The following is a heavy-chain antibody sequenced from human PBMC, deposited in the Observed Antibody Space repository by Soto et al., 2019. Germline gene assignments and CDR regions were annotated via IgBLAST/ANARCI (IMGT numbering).Heavy chain of an antibody. D-gene: IGHD6-6*01. CDR1: GYTFITYG. Sequence: QVQLVQSGAEVKKPGASVKVSCKASGYTFITYGISWVRQAPGQGLEWMGWISSYNGNTNHAQKAHGRATLTTDTSTTTAYMEPRSLRSHDTAVYYCARDRPTSSIPARDYSSAMDVWGHGTTVTVSS. J-gene: IGHJ6*02. CDR3: ARDRPTSSIPARDYSSAMDV. CDR2: ISSYNGNT. V-gene: IGHV1-18*01.